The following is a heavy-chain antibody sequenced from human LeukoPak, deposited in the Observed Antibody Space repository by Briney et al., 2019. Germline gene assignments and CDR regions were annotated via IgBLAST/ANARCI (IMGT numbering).Heavy chain of an antibody. Sequence: PGGSLRLSCAASGFTFSSYSMNWVRQAPGKGLEWVSYISSSSSTIYYADSVKGRFTISRDNAKNSLYLQMNSLRAEDTAVYYCARDKEPQLAYIHYYYYYGMDVWGQGTTVTVSS. V-gene: IGHV3-48*04. CDR1: GFTFSSYS. J-gene: IGHJ6*02. CDR3: ARDKEPQLAYIHYYYYYGMDV. D-gene: IGHD6-13*01. CDR2: ISSSSSTI.